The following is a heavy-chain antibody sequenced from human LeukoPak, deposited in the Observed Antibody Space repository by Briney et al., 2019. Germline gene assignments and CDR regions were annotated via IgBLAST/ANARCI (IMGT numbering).Heavy chain of an antibody. J-gene: IGHJ4*02. CDR2: ISAYNGNT. V-gene: IGHV1-18*01. Sequence: ASVKVSCKASGYTFTIYGISWVRQAPGQGREWMGWISAYNGNTNYAQKFQDRVTMTTDTSTSTAYMELRSLRSDDTAVYYCARDGRFGELFDYWGQGTLVTVSS. CDR3: ARDGRFGELFDY. D-gene: IGHD3-10*01. CDR1: GYTFTIYG.